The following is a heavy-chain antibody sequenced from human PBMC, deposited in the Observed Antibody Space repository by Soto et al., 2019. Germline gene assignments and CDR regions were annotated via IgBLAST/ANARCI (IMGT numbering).Heavy chain of an antibody. Sequence: EVQLVQSGAEVKKPGESLRISCKGSGYSFTSYWISWVRQMPGKGLEWMGRIDPSDSYTNYSPSFQGHVTISADKSISTAYLQWSSLKTSDTAMYYCARLQPAAGDNDLTFDYWGQGTLVTVSS. CDR3: ARLQPAAGDNDLTFDY. D-gene: IGHD6-13*01. CDR1: GYSFTSYW. V-gene: IGHV5-10-1*01. J-gene: IGHJ4*02. CDR2: IDPSDSYT.